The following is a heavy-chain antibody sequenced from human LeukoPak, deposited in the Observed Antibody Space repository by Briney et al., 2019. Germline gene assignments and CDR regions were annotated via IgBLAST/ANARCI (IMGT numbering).Heavy chain of an antibody. CDR2: ISGSGDSS. J-gene: IGHJ4*02. Sequence: PGGSLRLSCAASGFTFNNYAMSWVRQAPGKGLEWVSVISGSGDSSYYSDSVKGRFTISRDNSKNTLYLQMNSLRAEDTAVYYCAKIAVALYYFDYWGQGTLVTVSS. CDR3: AKIAVALYYFDY. D-gene: IGHD6-19*01. CDR1: GFTFNNYA. V-gene: IGHV3-23*01.